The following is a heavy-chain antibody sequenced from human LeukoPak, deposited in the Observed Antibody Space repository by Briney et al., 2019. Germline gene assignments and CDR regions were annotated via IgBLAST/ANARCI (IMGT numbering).Heavy chain of an antibody. V-gene: IGHV3-30*02. D-gene: IGHD6-6*01. CDR3: ASRRPSYSSSFYYYYYMDV. CDR1: GFTFSSYG. Sequence: GGSLRLSCAASGFTFSSYGMHWVRQAPGKGLEWVAFIRYDGSNKYYADSVKGRFTISRDNSKNTLYLQMNSLRAEDTAVYYCASRRPSYSSSFYYYYYMDVWGKGTTVTVSS. J-gene: IGHJ6*03. CDR2: IRYDGSNK.